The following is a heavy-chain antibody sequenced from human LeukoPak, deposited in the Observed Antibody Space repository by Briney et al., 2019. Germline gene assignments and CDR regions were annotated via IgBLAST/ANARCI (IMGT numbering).Heavy chain of an antibody. D-gene: IGHD3-3*01. Sequence: ASVKVSCKASGGTFSSYAISWVRQAPGQGLEWMGGIIPIFGTANYAQKFQGRVTITTDESTSTAYMELSSLRSEDTAVYYCARDRGIRDLWSGYYAYYFDYWGQGTLVTVSS. CDR1: GGTFSSYA. CDR3: ARDRGIRDLWSGYYAYYFDY. J-gene: IGHJ4*02. CDR2: IIPIFGTA. V-gene: IGHV1-69*05.